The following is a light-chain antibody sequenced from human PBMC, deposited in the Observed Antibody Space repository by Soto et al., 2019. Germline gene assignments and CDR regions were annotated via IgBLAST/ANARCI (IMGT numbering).Light chain of an antibody. V-gene: IGLV2-11*01. CDR1: SSDVGGYNY. CDR2: DVR. CDR3: CSYAGTYTYV. J-gene: IGLJ1*01. Sequence: QSVLTQPRSVSGSPGQSVTISCTGTSSDVGGYNYVSWYQQYPGKAPKVMIYDVRKRPSGVPDRFSGSKSGNTASLTISGLQAEDEADYYCCSYAGTYTYVFGTGTKLTVL.